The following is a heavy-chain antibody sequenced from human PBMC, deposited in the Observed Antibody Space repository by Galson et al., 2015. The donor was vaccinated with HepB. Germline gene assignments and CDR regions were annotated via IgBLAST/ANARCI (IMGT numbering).Heavy chain of an antibody. D-gene: IGHD2-2*01. CDR1: GFTFSSYS. CDR3: AGRTRAPYQLLN. Sequence: SLRLSCAASGFTFSSYSMNWVRQAPGKGLEWVSSISSSNNYIYYADSVKGRFTISRDNAKNSLYLQMNSLRAEDTAVYYCAGRTRAPYQLLNWGQGTLVTVSS. V-gene: IGHV3-21*01. CDR2: ISSSNNYI. J-gene: IGHJ4*02.